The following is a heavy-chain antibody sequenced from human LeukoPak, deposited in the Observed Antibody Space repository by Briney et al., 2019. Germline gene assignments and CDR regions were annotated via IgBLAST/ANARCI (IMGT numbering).Heavy chain of an antibody. Sequence: SETLSLTCAVSGGSISSNNWWGWVRQPPGKGLEWIGEIYHSGSPNYNPSLKSRVTISVDKSRNHFSLNLSSVTAADTAVYYCARGYMVRGVILVFWGQGTLVTVSS. CDR3: ARGYMVRGVILVF. V-gene: IGHV4-4*02. CDR2: IYHSGSP. J-gene: IGHJ4*02. D-gene: IGHD3-10*01. CDR1: GGSISSNNW.